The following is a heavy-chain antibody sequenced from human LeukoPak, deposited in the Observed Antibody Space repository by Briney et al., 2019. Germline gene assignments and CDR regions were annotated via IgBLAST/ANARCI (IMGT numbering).Heavy chain of an antibody. CDR3: ASYSSSEANWFDP. CDR2: ISAYSGNT. J-gene: IGHJ5*02. V-gene: IGHV1-18*01. CDR1: GYTFTSYG. D-gene: IGHD6-6*01. Sequence: ASVNVSCKASGYTFTSYGISWVRQAPGQGLEWMGWISAYSGNTNYAQKLQGRVTMTTDTSTSTAYMELRSLRSDDTAVYYCASYSSSEANWFDPWGQGTLVTVSS.